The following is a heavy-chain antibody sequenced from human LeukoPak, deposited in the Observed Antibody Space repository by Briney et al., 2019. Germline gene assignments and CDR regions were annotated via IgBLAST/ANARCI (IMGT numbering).Heavy chain of an antibody. CDR2: IRYDGSNK. Sequence: PGGSPRLSCAAYGFTFSSYGMHWVRQAPGKGLEWVAFIRYDGSNKYYADSVKGRFTISRDNSKNTLYLQMNSLRAEDTAVYYCAKDRTIFGVVNWFDPWGQGTLVTVSS. CDR1: GFTFSSYG. J-gene: IGHJ5*02. CDR3: AKDRTIFGVVNWFDP. V-gene: IGHV3-30*02. D-gene: IGHD3-3*01.